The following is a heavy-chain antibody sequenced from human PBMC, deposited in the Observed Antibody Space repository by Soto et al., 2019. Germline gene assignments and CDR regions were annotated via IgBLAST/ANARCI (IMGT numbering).Heavy chain of an antibody. CDR1: GGSIRNYY. V-gene: IGHV4-4*07. CDR3: ASYRPDDYDILTGYSEYYFDY. Sequence: SETLSLTCTVSGGSIRNYYCAWIRQPAGKGLEWIGRIYTSGSTNYNPSLKSRVTMSVDTSKNQFSLKLSSVTAADTAVYYCASYRPDDYDILTGYSEYYFDYWGQGTLVTVSS. D-gene: IGHD3-9*01. J-gene: IGHJ4*02. CDR2: IYTSGST.